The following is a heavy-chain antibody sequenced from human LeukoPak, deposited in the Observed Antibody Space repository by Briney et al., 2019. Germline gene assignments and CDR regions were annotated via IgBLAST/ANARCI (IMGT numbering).Heavy chain of an antibody. V-gene: IGHV1-18*01. D-gene: IGHD2-2*01. CDR1: GYTFTSYG. J-gene: IGHJ4*02. CDR2: ISAYNGNT. Sequence: ASVKVSCKASGYTFTSYGISWVRQAPGQGLEWMGWISAYNGNTNYAQKLQGRVTMTTDTSTSTAYMELRSLRSDDTAVYYCARDISVVVPAALYHFDYWGQGTLVTVSS. CDR3: ARDISVVVPAALYHFDY.